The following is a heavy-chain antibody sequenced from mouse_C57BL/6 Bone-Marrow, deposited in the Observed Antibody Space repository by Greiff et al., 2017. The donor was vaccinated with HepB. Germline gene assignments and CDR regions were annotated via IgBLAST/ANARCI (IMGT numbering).Heavy chain of an antibody. CDR2: ISSGGSYT. Sequence: EVKVVESGGDLVKPGGSLKLSCAASGFTFSSYGMSWVRQTPDKRLEWVATISSGGSYTYYPDSVKGRFTISRDNAKNTLYLQMSSLKSEDTAMYYCARHSPLYYGSNAYWGQGTLVTVSA. CDR3: ARHSPLYYGSNAY. V-gene: IGHV5-6*01. CDR1: GFTFSSYG. D-gene: IGHD1-1*01. J-gene: IGHJ3*01.